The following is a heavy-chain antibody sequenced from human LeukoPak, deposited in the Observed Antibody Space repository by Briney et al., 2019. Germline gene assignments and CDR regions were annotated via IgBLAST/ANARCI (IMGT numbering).Heavy chain of an antibody. D-gene: IGHD5-18*01. J-gene: IGHJ4*02. CDR2: INPDSGGT. Sequence: GASVKVSCTASGYTFTRYYIHWVRQAPGQELEWMGWINPDSGGTNFPQKFQGRVTMTRDTSISTAYMELSRLRSDDTAVYHCARGDSYGYTSGFDYWGQGTLVTVSS. CDR3: ARGDSYGYTSGFDY. V-gene: IGHV1-2*02. CDR1: GYTFTRYY.